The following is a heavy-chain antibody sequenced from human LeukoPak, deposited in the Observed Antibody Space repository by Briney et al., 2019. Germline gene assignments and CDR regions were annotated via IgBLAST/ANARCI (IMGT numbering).Heavy chain of an antibody. CDR2: ISSSGRTK. D-gene: IGHD1-26*01. V-gene: IGHV3-48*03. J-gene: IGHJ4*02. CDR3: ARGQWEPLDY. Sequence: PGGSLRLSCAASGFTFSSYEMNWVRQAPGKGLEWVSYISSSGRTKYYADSVKGRFTISRDNAKNSLYLQMNSLRAEDTAVYYCARGQWEPLDYWGQGTLVTVSS. CDR1: GFTFSSYE.